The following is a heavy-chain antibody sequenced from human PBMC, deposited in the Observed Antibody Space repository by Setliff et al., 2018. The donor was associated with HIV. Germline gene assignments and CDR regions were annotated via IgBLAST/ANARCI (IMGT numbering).Heavy chain of an antibody. CDR1: GGTFSSYA. CDR3: AISIPPDAFDI. Sequence: ASVKVSCKASGGTFSSYAISWVRRAPGQGLEWMGGIIPIFGTANYAQKFQGRVTITTDESTSTAYMELSSLRSEDTAVYYCAISIPPDAFDIWGQGTMVTVSS. J-gene: IGHJ3*02. CDR2: IIPIFGTA. V-gene: IGHV1-69*05.